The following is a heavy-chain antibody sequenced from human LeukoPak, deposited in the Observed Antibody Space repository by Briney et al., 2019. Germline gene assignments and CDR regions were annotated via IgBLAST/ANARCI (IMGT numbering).Heavy chain of an antibody. V-gene: IGHV3-23*01. CDR2: ISGGGGST. J-gene: IGHJ4*02. CDR1: GFTFSSYA. D-gene: IGHD3-10*01. Sequence: GGSLRLSCAASGFTFSSYAMSWVRQAPGKGLEWVSVISGGGGSTYYADSMKGRFTISRDNSKNTLYLQMNSLRAEDTAVYCCAKVRGFEDDVENYFDYWGQGTLVTVSS. CDR3: AKVRGFEDDVENYFDY.